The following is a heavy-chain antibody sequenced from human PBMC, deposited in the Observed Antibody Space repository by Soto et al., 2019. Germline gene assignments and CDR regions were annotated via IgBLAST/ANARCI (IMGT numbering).Heavy chain of an antibody. CDR2: IYQSGST. D-gene: IGHD3-10*01. Sequence: SETLSLTCAVSGDSISSGAYTWSWIRQPPGKGLEWIGYIYQSGSTYYNPSLHSRVTISLDRSNNQFSLKLTSMTAADTAVYYCARVTMVRGRNSYYFDSWGQGILVTVSS. V-gene: IGHV4-30-2*01. J-gene: IGHJ4*02. CDR3: ARVTMVRGRNSYYFDS. CDR1: GDSISSGAYT.